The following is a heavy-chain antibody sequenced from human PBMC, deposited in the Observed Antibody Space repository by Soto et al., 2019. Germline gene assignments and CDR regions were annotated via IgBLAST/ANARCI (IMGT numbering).Heavy chain of an antibody. CDR1: GDSVSSNSAA. CDR2: TYYRSKWYN. D-gene: IGHD3-10*01. Sequence: PSQTLSLTCVISGDSVSSNSAAWNWIRQSPSRGLEWLGRTYYRSKWYNDYAVSVKSRITINPDTSKNQFSLQLNSVTPEDTAVYYCARVRRGHYYGSGSYYNFYYYMDVWGKGTTVTVSS. CDR3: ARVRRGHYYGSGSYYNFYYYMDV. V-gene: IGHV6-1*01. J-gene: IGHJ6*03.